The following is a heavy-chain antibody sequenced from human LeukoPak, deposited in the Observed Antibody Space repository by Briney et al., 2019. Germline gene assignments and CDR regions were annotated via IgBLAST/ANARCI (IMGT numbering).Heavy chain of an antibody. CDR1: GGSISSSSYY. V-gene: IGHV4-39*07. Sequence: KSSETLSLTCTASGGSISSSSYYWGWIRQPPGKGLEWIGSIYYSGSTYYNPSLKSRVTISVDTSKNQFSLKLSSVTAADTAVYYCARASVPRFDPWGQGTLVTVSS. J-gene: IGHJ5*02. CDR2: IYYSGST. CDR3: ARASVPRFDP.